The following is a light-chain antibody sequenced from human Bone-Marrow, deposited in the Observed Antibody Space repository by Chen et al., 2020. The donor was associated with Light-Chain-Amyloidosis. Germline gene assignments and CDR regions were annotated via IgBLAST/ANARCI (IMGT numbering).Light chain of an antibody. Sequence: QSVLTQPPSASGTPGQRVTISCSGASSNIGINYVYWYQHFSGASPCRLIHRNHQRPSGVPDRFSASKSGTSAFLAIRGLRSEDEADYYCAAWDGSLSGSVFGTGTKVIVL. V-gene: IGLV1-47*01. J-gene: IGLJ1*01. CDR2: RNH. CDR3: AAWDGSLSGSV. CDR1: SSNIGINY.